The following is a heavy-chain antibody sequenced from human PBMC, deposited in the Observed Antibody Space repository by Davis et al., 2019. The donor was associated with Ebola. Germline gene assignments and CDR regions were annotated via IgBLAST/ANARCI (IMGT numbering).Heavy chain of an antibody. Sequence: GESLKISCAASGFTFSSYAMHWVRQAPGKGLEYVSAISSNGGSTYYANSVKGRFTISRDNSKNTLYLQMGSLRAEDMAVYYCARHISLAAAGTGFDYWGQGTLVTVSS. V-gene: IGHV3-64*01. CDR3: ARHISLAAAGTGFDY. CDR1: GFTFSSYA. CDR2: ISSNGGST. D-gene: IGHD6-13*01. J-gene: IGHJ4*02.